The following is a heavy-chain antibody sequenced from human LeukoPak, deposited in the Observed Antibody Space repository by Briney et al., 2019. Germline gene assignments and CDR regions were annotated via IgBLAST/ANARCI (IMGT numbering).Heavy chain of an antibody. V-gene: IGHV4-39*02. CDR1: GGSISSSSYY. CDR2: IYYSGST. Sequence: SETLSPTCTVSGGSISSSSYYWGWIRQPPGKGLEWIGSIYYSGSTYYNPSLKSRVTISVDTSKNQFSLKLSSVTAADTAVYYCARELWFGELSHSHADYWGQGTLVTVSS. CDR3: ARELWFGELSHSHADY. J-gene: IGHJ4*02. D-gene: IGHD3-10*01.